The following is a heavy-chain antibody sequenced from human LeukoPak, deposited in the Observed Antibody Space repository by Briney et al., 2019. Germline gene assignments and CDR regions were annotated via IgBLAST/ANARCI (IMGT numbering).Heavy chain of an antibody. Sequence: PGGSLRLSCAASGFTFSSYWMSWVRQAPGKGLEWVANLKQDGSEKYYVDSVKGRFTISRDNAKNSLYLQMNSLRAEDTAVYYCARGPLDILTGYYFGYWGQGTLVTVSS. V-gene: IGHV3-7*03. CDR1: GFTFSSYW. CDR2: LKQDGSEK. CDR3: ARGPLDILTGYYFGY. D-gene: IGHD3-9*01. J-gene: IGHJ4*02.